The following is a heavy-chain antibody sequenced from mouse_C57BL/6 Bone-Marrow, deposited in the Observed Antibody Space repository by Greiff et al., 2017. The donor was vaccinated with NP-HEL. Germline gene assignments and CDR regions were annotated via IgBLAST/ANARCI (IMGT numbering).Heavy chain of an antibody. CDR2: IDPETGGT. CDR1: GYTFTDYE. V-gene: IGHV1-15*01. D-gene: IGHD2-4*01. J-gene: IGHJ3*01. CDR3: TLYDYDAY. Sequence: QVQLQQSGAELVRPGASVTLSCKASGYTFTDYEMHWVKQTPVHGLEWIGAIDPETGGTAYNQKFKGKAILTAEQSSSPAYMELRRLTSEESAVYYCTLYDYDAYWGQGTLVTVSA.